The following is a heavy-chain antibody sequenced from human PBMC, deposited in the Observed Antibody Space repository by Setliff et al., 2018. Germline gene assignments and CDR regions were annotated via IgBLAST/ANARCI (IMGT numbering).Heavy chain of an antibody. V-gene: IGHV4-61*08. CDR3: ARKVEQWLTPHFDY. D-gene: IGHD6-19*01. Sequence: PSETLSLTCNVSGVSIANTASYWSWIRQPPGKGLEWIGYVHFTGSTNYNPSLKSRVTMSVDVSKSQFSLRLSSVTAADTAVYYCARKVEQWLTPHFDYWGQGALVTVSS. J-gene: IGHJ4*02. CDR2: VHFTGST. CDR1: GVSIANTASY.